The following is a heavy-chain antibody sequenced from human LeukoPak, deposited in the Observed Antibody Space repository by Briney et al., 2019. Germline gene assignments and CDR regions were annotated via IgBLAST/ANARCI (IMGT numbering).Heavy chain of an antibody. V-gene: IGHV3-20*01. CDR3: ARGRGGFGELFADY. CDR1: GFTFDDYG. CDR2: INWNGGST. D-gene: IGHD3-10*01. J-gene: IGHJ4*02. Sequence: PGGSLRLSCAASGFTFDDYGMSWVRQAPGKGLEWVSGINWNGGSTGYADSVKGRFTISRDNAKNSLYLQMNSLRAEDTALYHCARGRGGFGELFADYWGQGTLVTVSS.